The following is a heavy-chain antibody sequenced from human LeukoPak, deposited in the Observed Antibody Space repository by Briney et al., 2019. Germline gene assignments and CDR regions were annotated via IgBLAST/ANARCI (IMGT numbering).Heavy chain of an antibody. CDR2: IDPSDSYT. V-gene: IGHV5-10-1*01. D-gene: IGHD5-18*01. Sequence: GESLKIFCKGSGYRFTNYWISWVRQMPGKGLEWMGRIDPSDSYTNYSPSFQGHVTISADESISTAYLQWSSLKASDTAMYYCARHDDSAMITPYHYWGQGTLVTVSS. J-gene: IGHJ4*02. CDR1: GYRFTNYW. CDR3: ARHDDSAMITPYHY.